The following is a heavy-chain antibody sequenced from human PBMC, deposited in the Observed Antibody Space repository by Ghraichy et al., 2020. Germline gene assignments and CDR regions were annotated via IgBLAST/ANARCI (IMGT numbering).Heavy chain of an antibody. CDR3: ARSNYGANSAFDS. Sequence: SETLSLTCSVSGGSIISGGYYWNWLRQHPGKGLEWIAYISQRGRTYHNPSLKSRITISVDTSKDQFSLKVTSVTAADTAVYYCARSNYGANSAFDSWGQGTLVTVSS. D-gene: IGHD4-23*01. CDR2: ISQRGRT. J-gene: IGHJ4*02. V-gene: IGHV4-31*03. CDR1: GGSIISGGYY.